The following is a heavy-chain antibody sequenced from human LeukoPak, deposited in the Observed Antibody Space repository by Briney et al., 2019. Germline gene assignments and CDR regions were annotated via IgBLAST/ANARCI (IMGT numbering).Heavy chain of an antibody. J-gene: IGHJ4*02. Sequence: PSETLSLTCTVSGGSINSSSYYRGWIRQPPGKGLEWIGSIYYSGSTYYNPSLKSRVTISVDTSKNQFSLKLNSVTAADTAVYYCARHDRVYSNYVYFDYWGQGTLVTVSS. CDR1: GGSINSSSYY. CDR2: IYYSGST. CDR3: ARHDRVYSNYVYFDY. D-gene: IGHD4-11*01. V-gene: IGHV4-39*01.